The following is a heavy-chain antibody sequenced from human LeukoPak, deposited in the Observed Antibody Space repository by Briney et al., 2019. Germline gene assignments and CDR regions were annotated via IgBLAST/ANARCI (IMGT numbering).Heavy chain of an antibody. CDR3: ARDQYSLFDY. J-gene: IGHJ4*02. D-gene: IGHD5-18*01. CDR2: ISISGST. CDR1: GGSISSGSYY. Sequence: PPQTPSLTSTLSGGSISSGSYYGSSIRQPAGKGLEWIGRISISGSTNYNPSLKSRVTISVDTSKNQFSLKLGSVTAADTAVYYCARDQYSLFDYWGQGTLVTVSS. V-gene: IGHV4-61*02.